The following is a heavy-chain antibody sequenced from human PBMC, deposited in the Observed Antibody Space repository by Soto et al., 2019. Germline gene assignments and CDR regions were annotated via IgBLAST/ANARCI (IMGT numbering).Heavy chain of an antibody. CDR2: IIPLFGTE. V-gene: IGHV1-69*06. CDR1: GGSFSTYA. CDR3: ATGFWSGPIAHYFDY. J-gene: IGHJ4*01. D-gene: IGHD3-3*01. Sequence: QVHLVQSGAEVKKPGSSVKVSCKASGGSFSTYAINWLRQAPGQGLEWMGGIIPLFGTENYAHNFQGRFTFTADKSTTTAYMDVRSLTSEDTAVYYCATGFWSGPIAHYFDYWGQGTLVTVSS.